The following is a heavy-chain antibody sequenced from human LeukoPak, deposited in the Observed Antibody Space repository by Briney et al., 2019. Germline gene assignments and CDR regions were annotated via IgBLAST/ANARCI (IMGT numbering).Heavy chain of an antibody. CDR3: ARGGYSDF. CDR1: GYPFANFA. D-gene: IGHD2-15*01. J-gene: IGHJ4*02. CDR2: ISGDKGPT. Sequence: GASVKVSCKASGYPFANFAISWVRQARGQGLEWVGWISGDKGPTYYGQKLQDRVTLTTDTSTSTAYMELTNLRPDDTAVYYCARGGYSDFWGQGTLVTVSS. V-gene: IGHV1-18*01.